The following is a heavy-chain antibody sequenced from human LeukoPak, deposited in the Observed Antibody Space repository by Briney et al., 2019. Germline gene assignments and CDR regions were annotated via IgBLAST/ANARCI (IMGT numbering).Heavy chain of an antibody. J-gene: IGHJ5*02. D-gene: IGHD6-19*01. CDR1: GFTFSSYA. CDR2: ISGSGGST. Sequence: PGGSLRLSCAASGFTFSSYAMSWVRQAPGKGLEWVSAISGSGGSTYSADSVKGRFTISRDNSKNTLYLQMNSLRAEDTAVYYCAKGLAVAGTSSWFDPWGQGTLVTVSS. CDR3: AKGLAVAGTSSWFDP. V-gene: IGHV3-23*01.